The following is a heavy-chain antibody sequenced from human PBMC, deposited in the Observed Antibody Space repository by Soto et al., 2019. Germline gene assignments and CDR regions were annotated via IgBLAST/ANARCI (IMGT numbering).Heavy chain of an antibody. D-gene: IGHD6-13*01. V-gene: IGHV3-33*06. CDR2: IRYDGSNK. CDR1: GFTFSSYG. Sequence: GGSLRLSCAASGFTFSSYGMHWVRQAPGKGLEWVAVIRYDGSNKYYADSVKGRFTISRDNSKNTLYLQMNSLRAEDTAVYYCAKVVYSSSGDPSSWFDPWGRGSLVTGSS. CDR3: AKVVYSSSGDPSSWFDP. J-gene: IGHJ5*02.